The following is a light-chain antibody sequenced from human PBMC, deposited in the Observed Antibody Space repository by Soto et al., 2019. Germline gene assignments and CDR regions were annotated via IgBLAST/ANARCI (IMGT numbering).Light chain of an antibody. J-gene: IGLJ3*02. CDR1: SSNIGRGYD. CDR2: GDS. Sequence: QSVLTQPPSVSGAPGQRVTISCTGSSSNIGRGYDVHWYQQFPGSAPRLLLSGDSNRPSGAPDRFSGSRSGTSASLAITGLQAEDEADYYCQTFDSSLTISWVFGGGTKLTVL. V-gene: IGLV1-40*01. CDR3: QTFDSSLTISWV.